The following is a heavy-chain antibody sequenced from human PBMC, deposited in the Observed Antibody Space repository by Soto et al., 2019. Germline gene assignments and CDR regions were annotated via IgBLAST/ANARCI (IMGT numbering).Heavy chain of an antibody. Sequence: QLQLQESGPGLVKPSETLSLTCTVSGGSISSSDFYWGWLRQTPGKGLEFIGSMYYSGTTYYNPSLKSRVAISVDPSKHKFSPKSVAVTAADTSVYSCAVVDSTGNWFDPWGEGALVTVSS. D-gene: IGHD6-25*01. CDR2: MYYSGTT. J-gene: IGHJ5*02. CDR1: GGSISSSDFY. V-gene: IGHV4-39*01. CDR3: AVVDSTGNWFDP.